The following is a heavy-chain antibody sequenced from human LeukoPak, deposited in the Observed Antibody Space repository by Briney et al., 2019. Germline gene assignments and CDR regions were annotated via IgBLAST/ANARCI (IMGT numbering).Heavy chain of an antibody. J-gene: IGHJ4*02. D-gene: IGHD2-21*02. CDR2: ISSSNTI. V-gene: IGHV3-48*02. CDR3: ARAVTVVTRGGLVFDY. CDR1: GFTFSSYS. Sequence: GGSLRLSCAASGFTFSSYSMNWVRQAPGKGLEWVSYISSSNTIYYADSVKGRFTISRDNAKNSLFLQMNSLRDEDTSVYYCARAVTVVTRGGLVFDYWGQGTLVTVSS.